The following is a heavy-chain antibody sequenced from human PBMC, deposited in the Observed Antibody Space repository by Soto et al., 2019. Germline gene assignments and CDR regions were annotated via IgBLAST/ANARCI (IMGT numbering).Heavy chain of an antibody. Sequence: GGSLRLSCAASGFTFSSYSMNWVRQAPGKGLEWVSYISSSSSTIYYADSVKGRFTISRDNAKNSLYLQMNSLRDEDTAVYYCARGPGALWFGELLEDVYWGQGTLVTVSS. D-gene: IGHD3-10*01. V-gene: IGHV3-48*02. J-gene: IGHJ4*02. CDR1: GFTFSSYS. CDR3: ARGPGALWFGELLEDVY. CDR2: ISSSSSTI.